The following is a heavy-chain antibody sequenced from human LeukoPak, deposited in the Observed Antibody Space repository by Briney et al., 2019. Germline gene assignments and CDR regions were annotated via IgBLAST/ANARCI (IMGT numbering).Heavy chain of an antibody. V-gene: IGHV1-69*13. J-gene: IGHJ3*02. CDR2: IIPIFGTA. Sequence: SVKVSCKASGGTFSSYAISWVRQAPGQGLEWMGGIIPIFGTANYAQKYQGRVTITADDSTSTAYMELSSLRSEDTAVYYCAIRGWGIAAAYAFDIWGQGTMVTVSS. D-gene: IGHD6-13*01. CDR3: AIRGWGIAAAYAFDI. CDR1: GGTFSSYA.